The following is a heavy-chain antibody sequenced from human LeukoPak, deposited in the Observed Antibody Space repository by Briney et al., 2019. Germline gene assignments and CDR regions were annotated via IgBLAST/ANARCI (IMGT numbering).Heavy chain of an antibody. CDR2: INPNSGGT. D-gene: IGHD3-22*01. V-gene: IGHV1-2*02. CDR1: GYTFTGYY. J-gene: IGHJ5*02. Sequence: ASVKVSCKASGYTFTGYYMHWVRQAPGQGLEWMGWINPNSGGTNYAQKFQGRVTMTRDTSISTAYMELSRLRSDDTAVYYCARDHDSSGYYLANWFDPWGQGTLVTVSS. CDR3: ARDHDSSGYYLANWFDP.